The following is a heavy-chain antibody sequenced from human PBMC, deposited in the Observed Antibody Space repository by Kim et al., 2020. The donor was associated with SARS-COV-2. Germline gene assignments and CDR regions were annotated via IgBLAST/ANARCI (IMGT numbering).Heavy chain of an antibody. D-gene: IGHD3-22*01. Sequence: QKFQGRVTMTEDTSTDTAYMELSSLRSEDTAVYYCAPMGLYDSSESYFDYWGQGTLVTVSS. J-gene: IGHJ4*02. CDR3: APMGLYDSSESYFDY. V-gene: IGHV1-24*01.